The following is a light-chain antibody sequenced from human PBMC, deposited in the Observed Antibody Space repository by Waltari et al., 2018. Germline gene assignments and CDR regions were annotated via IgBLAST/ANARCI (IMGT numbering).Light chain of an antibody. CDR1: QTILYSSSNKNY. Sequence: DIVMTQSPDSLTVSLVERATINCQSSQTILYSSSNKNYLAWYQQKPRQPPKLLIYWASTRESGVPDRFSGTGSGTDFTLTISRLQAEDVAVYYCQQYFKTPLTFGGGTKVEIK. CDR3: QQYFKTPLT. CDR2: WAS. J-gene: IGKJ4*01. V-gene: IGKV4-1*01.